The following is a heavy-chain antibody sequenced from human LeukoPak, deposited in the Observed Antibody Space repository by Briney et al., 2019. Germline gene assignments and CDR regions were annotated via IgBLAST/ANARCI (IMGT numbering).Heavy chain of an antibody. Sequence: ASVKVSCKASGYTFTTYDINWVRLAAGQGLEWMGCMNPNSGNTGYTQKFQGRVTMTRNTSISTAYMELSSLRSEDTAVYYCARGRGSGHKENWFDPWGQGTLVTVSS. D-gene: IGHD6-19*01. CDR2: MNPNSGNT. CDR1: GYTFTTYD. J-gene: IGHJ5*02. V-gene: IGHV1-8*01. CDR3: ARGRGSGHKENWFDP.